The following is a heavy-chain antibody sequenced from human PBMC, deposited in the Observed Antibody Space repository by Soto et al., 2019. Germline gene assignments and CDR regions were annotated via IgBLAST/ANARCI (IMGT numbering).Heavy chain of an antibody. CDR3: AKALLYSSSLDYGMDV. D-gene: IGHD6-13*01. CDR2: ISGSGGST. CDR1: GFTFSSYA. V-gene: IGHV3-23*01. Sequence: GGSLRLSCAASGFTFSSYAMNWVRQAPGKGLEWVSAISGSGGSTYYADSVKGRFTISRDNSKNTLYLQMNSLRAEDTAVYYCAKALLYSSSLDYGMDVWGQGTTVTVSS. J-gene: IGHJ6*02.